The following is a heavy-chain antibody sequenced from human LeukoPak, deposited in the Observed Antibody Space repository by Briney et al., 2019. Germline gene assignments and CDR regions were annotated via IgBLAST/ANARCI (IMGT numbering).Heavy chain of an antibody. CDR1: GFTFSSYA. Sequence: GGSLRLSCAASGFTFSSYAMSWVRQAPGKGLEWVSAISGSGGSTYYADSVKGRFTISRDNSKNTLYMEMNSLRAEDTAIYYCAKMKGHPLPKYYMDVWGQGTTVTVSS. D-gene: IGHD1-26*01. CDR2: ISGSGGST. CDR3: AKMKGHPLPKYYMDV. V-gene: IGHV3-23*01. J-gene: IGHJ6*01.